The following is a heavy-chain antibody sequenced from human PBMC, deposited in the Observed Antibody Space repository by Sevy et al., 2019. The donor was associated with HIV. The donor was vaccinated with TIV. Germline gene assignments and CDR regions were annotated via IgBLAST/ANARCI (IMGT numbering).Heavy chain of an antibody. Sequence: GGSLRLSCAASGFSFSSNSMVWVRQAPGKGLEWISYISGGSVTIYYADSVKGRFTISRENAKKSVYLEMTSLRVGDTAVYYCARDWWDSYGYHWLDPWGQGTLVTVSS. CDR3: ARDWWDSYGYHWLDP. CDR2: ISGGSVTI. D-gene: IGHD5-18*01. CDR1: GFSFSSNS. J-gene: IGHJ5*02. V-gene: IGHV3-48*01.